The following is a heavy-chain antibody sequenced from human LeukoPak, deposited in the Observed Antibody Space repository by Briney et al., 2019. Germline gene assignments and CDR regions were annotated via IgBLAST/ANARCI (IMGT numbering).Heavy chain of an antibody. CDR3: ASVTTVTTKGHGAFDI. CDR2: IIPIFGTA. Sequence: SVKVSCKASGGTFTSYAIAWVRQAPGQGLEWMGGIIPIFGTANYAQNFQGRVTITADESTSTAYMELSSLRSEDTAIYYCASVTTVTTKGHGAFDIWGQGTMVTVSS. J-gene: IGHJ3*02. CDR1: GGTFTSYA. V-gene: IGHV1-69*13. D-gene: IGHD4-17*01.